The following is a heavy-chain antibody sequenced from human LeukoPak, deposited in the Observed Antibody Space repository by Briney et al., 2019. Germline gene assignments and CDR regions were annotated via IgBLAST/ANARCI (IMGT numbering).Heavy chain of an antibody. J-gene: IGHJ4*02. CDR3: ARDSPNEAILWWSIDY. CDR2: ISSSSSYR. CDR1: GFTFSSYS. Sequence: PGGSLRPSCTGSGFTFSSYSMNWVRQAPGKGLEWVSSISSSSSYRYYEESVKGRFSISRDNARNSLYLQMNGLRAEDTAVYYCARDSPNEAILWWSIDYWGQGTLVTVSS. D-gene: IGHD2-21*01. V-gene: IGHV3-21*01.